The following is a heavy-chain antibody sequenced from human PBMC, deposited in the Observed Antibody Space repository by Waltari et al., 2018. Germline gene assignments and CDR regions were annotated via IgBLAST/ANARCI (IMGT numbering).Heavy chain of an antibody. V-gene: IGHV1-18*01. Sequence: QVQLVQSGAEVKKPGASVKVSCKASGYTFTSYGISWVRQAPGQGLEWMGWISPYNGNTNYAQKLQGRVTMTTDTSTSTAYRGLRSLRSDDTAVYYCARGGAYCSGGSCPTNWFDPWGQGTLVTVSS. J-gene: IGHJ5*02. CDR3: ARGGAYCSGGSCPTNWFDP. D-gene: IGHD2-15*01. CDR1: GYTFTSYG. CDR2: ISPYNGNT.